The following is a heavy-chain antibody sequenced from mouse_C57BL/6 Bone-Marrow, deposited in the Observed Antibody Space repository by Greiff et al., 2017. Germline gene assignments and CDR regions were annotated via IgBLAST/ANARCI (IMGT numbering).Heavy chain of an antibody. CDR2: IDPENGDT. D-gene: IGHD4-1*01. J-gene: IGHJ4*01. V-gene: IGHV14-4*01. CDR1: GFNIKDDY. CDR3: ASGTSHYYAMDD. Sequence: VQLQQSGAELVRPGASVKLSCTASGFNIKDDYMHWVKQRPEQGLEWIGWIDPENGDTEYASKFQGKATITADTSSNTAYLQLSSLTSEDTAVYYCASGTSHYYAMDDWGKGTSVTVSS.